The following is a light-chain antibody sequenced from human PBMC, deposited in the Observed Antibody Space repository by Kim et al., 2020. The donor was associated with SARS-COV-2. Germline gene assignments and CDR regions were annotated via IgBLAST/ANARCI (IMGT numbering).Light chain of an antibody. V-gene: IGKV1-17*01. CDR2: KAS. CDR3: QQYFSYSYT. J-gene: IGKJ2*01. CDR1: QGIGND. Sequence: SASVGDRVTITCRASQGIGNDLGWYQQKPGKAPKLLIFKASNLGSGVPSRFSGSGSGTEFTLTISSLQTDDFATYYCQQYFSYSYTFGQGTKLEI.